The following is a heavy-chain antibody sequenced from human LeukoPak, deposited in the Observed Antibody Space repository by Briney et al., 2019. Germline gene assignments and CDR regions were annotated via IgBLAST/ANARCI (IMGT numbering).Heavy chain of an antibody. CDR3: AREARSYGGNGGLDL. J-gene: IGHJ2*01. CDR2: ISAYNGNT. CDR1: GYTFTSYG. V-gene: IGHV1-18*01. Sequence: ASVKVSCKASGYTFTSYGISWVRQAPGQGLEWMGWISAYNGNTNYAQKFQGRVTITTDESTSTAYMELSSLRSEDTAVYYCAREARSYGGNGGLDLWGRGTLVTVSS. D-gene: IGHD4-23*01.